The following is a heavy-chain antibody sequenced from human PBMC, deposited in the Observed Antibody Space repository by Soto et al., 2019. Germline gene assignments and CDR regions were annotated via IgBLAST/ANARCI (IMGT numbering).Heavy chain of an antibody. CDR1: GDSFSNHY. D-gene: IGHD3-22*01. J-gene: IGHJ5*01. CDR3: ARDRYFYDSRGYYRTLDS. CDR2: IFHSGIT. Sequence: SETLSLTCTISGDSFSNHYWTWIRQSPGKGLEWIGYIFHSGITDYNPSVKSRVTISIDKSRNLFSLNLTSVTAADTAVYYCARDRYFYDSRGYYRTLDSWGQGTLVTVS. V-gene: IGHV4-59*11.